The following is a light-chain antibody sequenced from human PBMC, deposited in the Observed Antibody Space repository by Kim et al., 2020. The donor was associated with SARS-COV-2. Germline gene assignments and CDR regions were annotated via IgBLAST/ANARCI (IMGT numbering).Light chain of an antibody. CDR1: PGVSTW. Sequence: ASVGDRVTITCRASPGVSTWLAWYQQKPGKAPKLLIYAASNLQSGVPSRCSGSGSGTDFTLTISSLQPEDVATYSCQQSYSLPPTFGPGTKVEIK. V-gene: IGKV1-12*01. CDR2: AAS. J-gene: IGKJ3*01. CDR3: QQSYSLPPT.